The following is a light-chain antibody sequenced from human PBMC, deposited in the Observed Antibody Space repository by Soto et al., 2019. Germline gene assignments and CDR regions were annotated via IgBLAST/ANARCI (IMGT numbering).Light chain of an antibody. Sequence: QSVLTQPPSVSGAPGQGVTISCTGSRSNIGAGYDVHWYQQFPGAAPKLLIYANDKRPSGVVDRFSGSKSGTSASLAIAGLQAEDEADYYCSSYTTSSALQVFGTGTKLTVL. CDR2: AND. J-gene: IGLJ1*01. CDR1: RSNIGAGYD. CDR3: SSYTTSSALQV. V-gene: IGLV1-40*01.